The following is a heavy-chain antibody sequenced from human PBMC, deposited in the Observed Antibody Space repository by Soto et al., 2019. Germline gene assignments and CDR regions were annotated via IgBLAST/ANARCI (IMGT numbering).Heavy chain of an antibody. J-gene: IGHJ4*02. V-gene: IGHV3-48*03. CDR2: ISSSGNTI. CDR1: GYTFSSYE. CDR3: ARLFMTGYCIDY. D-gene: IGHD3-9*01. Sequence: EVQLVESGGGSVQPGGSLRLSCAASGYTFSSYEMNWVRQAPGKGLEWVSYISSSGNTISYADSVKGRFTISRDSAKNSLYLQMNSLRVEDTAVYYCARLFMTGYCIDYWGQGTLVTVSS.